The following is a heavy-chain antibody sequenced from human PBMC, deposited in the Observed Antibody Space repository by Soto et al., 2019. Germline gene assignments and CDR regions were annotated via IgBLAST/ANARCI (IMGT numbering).Heavy chain of an antibody. CDR2: IWYDGSNT. Sequence: HGCSLRLGCAACGFSFRSYGMHWVRQAPGKGLEWVAVIWYDGSNTYYADPVKGRFTISRDNSKNTLFLQMNSLRAEDTAVYYCASSAAWGRGTLVTVSS. V-gene: IGHV3-33*01. CDR1: GFSFRSYG. CDR3: ASSAA. J-gene: IGHJ5*02. D-gene: IGHD6-25*01.